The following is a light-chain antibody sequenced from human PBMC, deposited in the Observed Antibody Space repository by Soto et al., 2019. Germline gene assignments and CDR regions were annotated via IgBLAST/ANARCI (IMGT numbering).Light chain of an antibody. V-gene: IGKV3-20*01. CDR1: QSVTSTY. J-gene: IGKJ1*01. Sequence: EIVLTQFPGTLSLSPGDRATLSCRATQSVTSTYLAWYQQKPGQAPRLLIYGAFRRATGIPDRFSGSGSGTEFTLTISSLQSEDFALYYCQHTLKWPPTFGQGTKV. CDR3: QHTLKWPPT. CDR2: GAF.